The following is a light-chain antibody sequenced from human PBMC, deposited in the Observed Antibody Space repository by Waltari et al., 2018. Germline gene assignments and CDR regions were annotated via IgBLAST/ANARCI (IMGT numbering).Light chain of an antibody. CDR3: SSYAGGSSLM. J-gene: IGLJ3*02. Sequence: QSALTQPPSASGSPGQSITITCTGSSTDVAGYDPVFWYQQHPGKAPKLLIYEVTQRPSGVPDRFSGSKSDNTASLAVSGLQAEDEADYYCSSYAGGSSLMFGGGTKLTVL. CDR1: STDVAGYDP. V-gene: IGLV2-8*01. CDR2: EVT.